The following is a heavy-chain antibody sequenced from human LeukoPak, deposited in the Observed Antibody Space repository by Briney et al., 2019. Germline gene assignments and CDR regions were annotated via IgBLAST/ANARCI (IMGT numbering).Heavy chain of an antibody. CDR2: IIPIFGTA. CDR3: ARGSAQYGSGSYNY. J-gene: IGHJ4*02. Sequence: SVKVSCKASGGTFSSYAISWVRQAPGQGLEWMGGIIPIFGTANYAQKFQGRVTITADESASTAYMELSSLRSEDTAVYYCARGSAQYGSGSYNYWGQGTLVTVSS. CDR1: GGTFSSYA. V-gene: IGHV1-69*13. D-gene: IGHD3-10*01.